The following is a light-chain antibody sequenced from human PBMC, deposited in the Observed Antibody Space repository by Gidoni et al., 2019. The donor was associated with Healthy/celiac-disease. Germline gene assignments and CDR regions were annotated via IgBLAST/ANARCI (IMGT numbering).Light chain of an antibody. V-gene: IGKV3-11*01. CDR2: DAS. J-gene: IGKJ4*01. CDR1: QSVSSY. CDR3: QQRSNWPT. Sequence: EIVLPQSSATLSLSPGERATLSCRASQSVSSYLAWYQQKPGQAPRLLIYDASNRATGIPARFSGSGSGTDFTLTISSLEPEDFAVYYCQQRSNWPTFGGGTKVEIK.